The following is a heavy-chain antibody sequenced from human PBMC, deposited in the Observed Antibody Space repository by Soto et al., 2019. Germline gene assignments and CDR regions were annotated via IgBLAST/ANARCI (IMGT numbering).Heavy chain of an antibody. D-gene: IGHD6-6*01. V-gene: IGHV3-21*01. Sequence: GGSLRLSCAASGFTFSSYSMNWVRQSPGKGLEWVSSISSSSSYIYYADSVKGRFTISRDNAKNSLYLQMNSLRAEDTAVYYCARSRLYSSSSNDYWGQGTLVTVSS. J-gene: IGHJ4*02. CDR1: GFTFSSYS. CDR2: ISSSSSYI. CDR3: ARSRLYSSSSNDY.